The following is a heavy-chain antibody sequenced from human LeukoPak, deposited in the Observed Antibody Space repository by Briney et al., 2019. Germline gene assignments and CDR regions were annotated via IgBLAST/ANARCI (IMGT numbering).Heavy chain of an antibody. V-gene: IGHV3-23*01. J-gene: IGHJ4*02. CDR2: ICGSGGGT. CDR3: AKRSTVAGGAGEN. CDR1: GFTFSSYV. Sequence: GGSLRVSCAASGFTFSSYVMSWVRQGPGKGLEWVSAICGSGGGTYYAESVKGRFTISRDNTKNTLYLQMNSLRAEDTAVYYCAKRSTVAGGAGENWGQGTLVTVSS. D-gene: IGHD6-19*01.